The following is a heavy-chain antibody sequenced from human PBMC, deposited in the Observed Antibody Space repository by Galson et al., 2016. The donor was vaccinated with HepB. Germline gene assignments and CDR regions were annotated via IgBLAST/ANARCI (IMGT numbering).Heavy chain of an antibody. CDR1: GFTFSSCP. V-gene: IGHV3-23*01. D-gene: IGHD2-2*01. Sequence: SLRLSCAASGFTFSSCPMRWVRQAPGKGLEWVSSISGSGGSTNYADSVKGRFIISRDNSKNTVYLQMNSLRVEDTAVYYCAKDLDIVVVPSAIDYWGQGTLVTVSS. J-gene: IGHJ4*02. CDR2: ISGSGGST. CDR3: AKDLDIVVVPSAIDY.